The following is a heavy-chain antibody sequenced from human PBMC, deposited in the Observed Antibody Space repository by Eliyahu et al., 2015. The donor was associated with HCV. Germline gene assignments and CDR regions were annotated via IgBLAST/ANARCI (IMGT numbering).Heavy chain of an antibody. D-gene: IGHD4-17*01. CDR2: IYTSGST. CDR3: ARGYGDYQVYYYGMDV. CDR1: GGSISSYY. Sequence: QVQLQESGPGLVKPSETLSLTCTVSGGSISSYYWSWIRQPAGKGLEWIGRIYTSGSTNYNPSPKSRVTMSVDTSKNQFSLKLSSVTAADTAVYYCARGYGDYQVYYYGMDVWGQGTTVTVSS. J-gene: IGHJ6*02. V-gene: IGHV4-4*07.